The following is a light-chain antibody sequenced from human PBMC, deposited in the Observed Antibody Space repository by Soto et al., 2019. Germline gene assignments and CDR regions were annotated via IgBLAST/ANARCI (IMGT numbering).Light chain of an antibody. CDR3: QQYAASPRT. J-gene: IGKJ1*01. Sequence: EIVLTQSPGTLSLSPGERATLSCRASESVSDNYLAWYQQRSGQAPRLVIYGASSRASAVPDRFSGSGSATDFTLTISRLEPEDFAVYYCQQYAASPRTFGQGTKVDIK. V-gene: IGKV3-20*01. CDR1: ESVSDNY. CDR2: GAS.